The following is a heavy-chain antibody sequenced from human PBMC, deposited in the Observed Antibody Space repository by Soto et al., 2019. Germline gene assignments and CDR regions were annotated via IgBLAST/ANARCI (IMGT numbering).Heavy chain of an antibody. CDR2: IYPGDSNT. CDR3: ASLRGSLVVVTAIDYFDY. D-gene: IGHD2-21*02. J-gene: IGHJ4*02. CDR1: GYSFTSYW. Sequence: LGEYLKISWKSPGYSFTSYWIAWVRQMPGKGLEFMGIIYPGDSNTSYSPSFHRQLTMSVYKSISTAYLRWTSLKASDTAMYYCASLRGSLVVVTAIDYFDYWGQGTLVTVSS. V-gene: IGHV5-51*01.